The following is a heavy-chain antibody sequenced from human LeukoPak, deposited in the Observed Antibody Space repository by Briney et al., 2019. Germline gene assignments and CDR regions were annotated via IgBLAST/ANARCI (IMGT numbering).Heavy chain of an antibody. Sequence: ASVKVSCKASGYTFTSYGISWVRQAPGQGLEWMGWISAYNGNTNYAQKLQGRVTMTTDTSTSTAYMELRSLRSDDTAVYYCASSGTVVTPGAFDIWGQGTMVTVSS. V-gene: IGHV1-18*01. D-gene: IGHD4-23*01. CDR1: GYTFTSYG. CDR2: ISAYNGNT. CDR3: ASSGTVVTPGAFDI. J-gene: IGHJ3*02.